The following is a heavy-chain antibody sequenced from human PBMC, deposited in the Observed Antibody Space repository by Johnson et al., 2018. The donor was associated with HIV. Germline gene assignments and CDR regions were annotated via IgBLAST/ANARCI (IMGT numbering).Heavy chain of an antibody. CDR3: AKDMKGGATAGGSFDI. V-gene: IGHV3-23*04. CDR2: ISGSGGST. CDR1: GFTFSSYA. J-gene: IGHJ3*02. Sequence: VQLVESGGGLVQPGGSLRLSCAASGFTFSSYAMSWVRQAPGKGLEWVSAISGSGGSTYYADSVKGRFTISRDNSTNTLYLQMNSRRAEDTDVYYCAKDMKGGATAGGSFDIWGQGTMVTVSS. D-gene: IGHD1-26*01.